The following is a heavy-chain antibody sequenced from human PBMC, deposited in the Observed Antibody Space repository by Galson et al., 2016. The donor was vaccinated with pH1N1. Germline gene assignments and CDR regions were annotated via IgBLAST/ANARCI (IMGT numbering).Heavy chain of an antibody. CDR2: ICWNDEK. CDR3: AHRRSPYVDFCGGPNWFDS. D-gene: IGHD3-3*01. V-gene: IGHV2-5*01. J-gene: IGHJ5*01. Sequence: PALVKPTQTLTLTCTVSGFSLDTSGVGVGWIRQPPGKALEWLGDICWNDEKRYSPSLRNSLTITKDASQNQVVLTMTNVDPVDTATYFCAHRRSPYVDFCGGPNWFDSWGQGTLVIVSS. CDR1: GFSLDTSGVG.